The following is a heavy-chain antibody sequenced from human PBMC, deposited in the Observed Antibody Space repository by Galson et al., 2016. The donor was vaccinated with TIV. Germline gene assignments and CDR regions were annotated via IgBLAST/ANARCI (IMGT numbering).Heavy chain of an antibody. CDR3: ARDQSMIGDYYFDL. V-gene: IGHV1-2*04. CDR2: INPTSGGT. D-gene: IGHD3-16*01. CDR1: GFNFSDYY. Sequence: SAKVSCKASGFNFSDYYFHWLRQAPGQGLEWMGWINPTSGGTNYAQKFQAWVTLTRDTSINTAHMEMSRLKSDDTAVYFCARDQSMIGDYYFDLWGRGTLVTVSS. J-gene: IGHJ2*01.